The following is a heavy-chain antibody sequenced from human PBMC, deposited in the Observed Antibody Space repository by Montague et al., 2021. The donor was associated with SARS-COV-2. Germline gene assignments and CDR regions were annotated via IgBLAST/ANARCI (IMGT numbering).Heavy chain of an antibody. CDR3: ARLRYFYDSTHAFDN. Sequence: SETLSLTCTVSGGSISSSSYYWGWIRQPPGKGLEWIGNIFYSGSTYYNPSLKSRVTISVDTSKNQFSLRLSSVTAADTAVYYCARLRYFYDSTHAFDNWGQGTMVTVSS. J-gene: IGHJ3*02. CDR1: GGSISSSSYY. CDR2: IFYSGST. V-gene: IGHV4-39*01. D-gene: IGHD3-22*01.